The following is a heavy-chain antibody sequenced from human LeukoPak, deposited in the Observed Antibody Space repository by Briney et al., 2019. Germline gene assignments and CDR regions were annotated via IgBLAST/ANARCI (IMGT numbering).Heavy chain of an antibody. V-gene: IGHV1-69*13. CDR2: IIPIFGTA. Sequence: SVKVSCKASGGTFSSYVISWVRQAPGQGLEWMGGIIPIFGTANNAQKFQGRVTITADESTSTAYMELSSLRSEDTAVYYCWGGGWKKPFDYWGQGTLVAVSS. CDR3: WGGGWKKPFDY. D-gene: IGHD2-21*01. J-gene: IGHJ4*02. CDR1: GGTFSSYV.